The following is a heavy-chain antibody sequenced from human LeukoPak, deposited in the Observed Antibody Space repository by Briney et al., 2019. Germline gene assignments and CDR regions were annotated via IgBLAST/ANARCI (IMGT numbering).Heavy chain of an antibody. V-gene: IGHV3-30*04. CDR2: ISYDGSNK. D-gene: IGHD3-10*01. J-gene: IGHJ4*02. CDR3: ARTSYGASYYGSGSRSHDY. Sequence: QVQLMESGGGVVQPGRSLRLSCAASGFTFSSYAMHWVRQAPGKGLEWVAVISYDGSNKYYADSVKGRFTISRDNAKNSLYLQMNSLRAEDTAVYYCARTSYGASYYGSGSRSHDYWGQGTLVTVSS. CDR1: GFTFSSYA.